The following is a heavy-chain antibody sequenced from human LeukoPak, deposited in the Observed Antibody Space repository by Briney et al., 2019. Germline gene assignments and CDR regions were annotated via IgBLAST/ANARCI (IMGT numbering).Heavy chain of an antibody. CDR1: GFTFSSNG. CDR3: AKGASASYWYYFDY. Sequence: GGSLRLSCVASGFTFSSNGMSWVRQAPGKGLEWVSGISGSGGSTYYADSVKGRFTISRDNSKNRLYLDMNSLRAEDTAVYYCAKGASASYWYYFDYWGQGTLVTVSS. V-gene: IGHV3-23*01. D-gene: IGHD1-26*01. CDR2: ISGSGGST. J-gene: IGHJ4*02.